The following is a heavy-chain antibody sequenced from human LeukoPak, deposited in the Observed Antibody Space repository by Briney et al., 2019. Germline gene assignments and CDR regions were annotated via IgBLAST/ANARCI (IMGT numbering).Heavy chain of an antibody. D-gene: IGHD5-18*01. J-gene: IGHJ4*02. Sequence: KTGGSLRLSCAASGFTFSDYNMRWIRQAPGKGLEWVSSISRSGSTKYYADSVKGRFTISRDNAKNSLFLQMNSLRVEDTAIYYCATYRQVLLPFESWGQGTLVTVSS. V-gene: IGHV3-11*01. CDR2: ISRSGSTK. CDR1: GFTFSDYN. CDR3: ATYRQVLLPFES.